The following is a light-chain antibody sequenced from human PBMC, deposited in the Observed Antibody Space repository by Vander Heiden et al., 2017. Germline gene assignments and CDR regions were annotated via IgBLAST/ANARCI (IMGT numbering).Light chain of an antibody. J-gene: IGLJ2*01. Sequence: QSALTQPPSVSGSPGPSITIACTGTSSDVGVYNYVSWYQQHPGKAPKRMIYDVTNRPSGVSNRFSGSKSGNTASLTISGLQAEDEADYYCSSYTSSSTVVFGGGTKLTVL. CDR1: SSDVGVYNY. CDR3: SSYTSSSTVV. CDR2: DVT. V-gene: IGLV2-14*03.